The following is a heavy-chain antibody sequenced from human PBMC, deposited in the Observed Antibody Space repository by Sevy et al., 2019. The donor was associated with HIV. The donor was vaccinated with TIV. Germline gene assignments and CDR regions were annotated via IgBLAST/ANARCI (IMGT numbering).Heavy chain of an antibody. CDR2: IYYSGST. Sequence: SETLSLTCTVSGGSISSSSYYWGWIRQPPGKGLEWMGSIYYSGSTYYNPSLKSRVTISVHTSKNQFALKLSSVTAAETAADYCATPGGYDFHYVDYWGQGTLVTVSS. D-gene: IGHD5-12*01. V-gene: IGHV4-39*01. J-gene: IGHJ4*02. CDR1: GGSISSSSYY. CDR3: ATPGGYDFHYVDY.